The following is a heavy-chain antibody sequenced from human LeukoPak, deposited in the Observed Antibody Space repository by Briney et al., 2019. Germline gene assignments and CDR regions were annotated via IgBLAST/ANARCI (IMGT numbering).Heavy chain of an antibody. V-gene: IGHV1-2*06. J-gene: IGHJ5*02. Sequence: ASVKDSCKASGYTFTGYYMHWVRQAPGQGLEWMGRINPNSGGTNYAQKFQGRVTMTRDTSISTAYMELSRLRSDDTAVYYCARALPPYDYVWGSYRLENNWFDPWSQGTLVTVSS. CDR3: ARALPPYDYVWGSYRLENNWFDP. CDR1: GYTFTGYY. D-gene: IGHD3-16*02. CDR2: INPNSGGT.